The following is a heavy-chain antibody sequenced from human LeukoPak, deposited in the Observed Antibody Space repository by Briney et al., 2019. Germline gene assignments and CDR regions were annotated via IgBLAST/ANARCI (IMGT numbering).Heavy chain of an antibody. V-gene: IGHV3-74*01. CDR2: INGDGSST. J-gene: IGHJ5*02. CDR1: GFTFRSYW. D-gene: IGHD3-22*01. CDR3: ARGGDSSAFNWFDP. Sequence: GGSLRLSCAASGFTFRSYWMHWVRQAPGKGLVWVSRINGDGSSTSYEDSVKGRFTISRDNAKNTLYLQMNSLRAEDTAVYYCARGGDSSAFNWFDPWGQGTLVTVSS.